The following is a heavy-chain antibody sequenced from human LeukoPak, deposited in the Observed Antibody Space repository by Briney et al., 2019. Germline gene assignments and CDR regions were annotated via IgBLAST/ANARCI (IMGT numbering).Heavy chain of an antibody. J-gene: IGHJ4*02. CDR1: GVSVTYISYY. D-gene: IGHD3-16*01. V-gene: IGHV4-39*01. CDR3: ARHAHYDPKGYSDFAH. Sequence: SETLSLICSVSGVSVTYISYYGAWIRQPPGKGLEWIVSIYFSGGTYYNPSLNSRVTISVVMSKHQFSLKLTPRTAAHTAAYSCARHAHYDPKGYSDFAHWGQGTLVTVSS. CDR2: IYFSGGT.